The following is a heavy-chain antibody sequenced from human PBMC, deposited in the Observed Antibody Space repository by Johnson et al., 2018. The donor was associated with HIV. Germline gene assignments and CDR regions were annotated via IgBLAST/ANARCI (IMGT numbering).Heavy chain of an antibody. V-gene: IGHV3-30*04. CDR2: ISYDGSEK. Sequence: QVQLVESGGGVVRPGGSLRLSCAASGFTFSSYAMYWVRQAPGKGLEWVAVISYDGSEKYFADSVKGRFTISRDSSKNTLYLQMNSLRAEDTAVYYCARDQGELRRTHAFDIWGQGTMVTVSS. D-gene: IGHD1-14*01. CDR3: ARDQGELRRTHAFDI. CDR1: GFTFSSYA. J-gene: IGHJ3*02.